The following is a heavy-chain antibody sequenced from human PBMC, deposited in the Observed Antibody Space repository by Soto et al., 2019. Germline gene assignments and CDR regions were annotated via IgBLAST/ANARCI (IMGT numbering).Heavy chain of an antibody. CDR3: ARDSGYDSQSLYGMDV. CDR1: GCSISSGDYY. Sequence: PSESLSLTCPVSGCSISSGDYYWSWIRQPPGKGLEWIGYIYYSGSTYYNPSLKSRVTISVDTSKNQFSLKLSSVTAADTAVYYGARDSGYDSQSLYGMDVWGQGTTVTVS. V-gene: IGHV4-30-4*01. CDR2: IYYSGST. D-gene: IGHD5-12*01. J-gene: IGHJ6*02.